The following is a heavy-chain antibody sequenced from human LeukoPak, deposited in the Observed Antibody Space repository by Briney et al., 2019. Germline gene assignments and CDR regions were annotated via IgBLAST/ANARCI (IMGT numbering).Heavy chain of an antibody. CDR3: AKAARVESGSYWLPHFDY. CDR2: ISGSGGST. V-gene: IGHV3-23*01. Sequence: GGSLGLSCAASGFTFSSYAMSWVRQAPGKGLEWVSAISGSGGSTYYADSVKGRFTISRDNSKNTLYLQMNSLRAEDTAVYYCAKAARVESGSYWLPHFDYWGQGTLVTVSS. J-gene: IGHJ4*02. D-gene: IGHD1-26*01. CDR1: GFTFSSYA.